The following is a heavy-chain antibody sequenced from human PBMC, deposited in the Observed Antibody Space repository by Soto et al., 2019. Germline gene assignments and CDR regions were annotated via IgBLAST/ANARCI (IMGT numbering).Heavy chain of an antibody. CDR2: IIPILGIP. CDR1: GGTFSTYT. J-gene: IGHJ5*02. CDR3: AIHQLETLYNWFDP. Sequence: QVQLVQSGAEVKKPGSSVKVSCKASGGTFSTYTISWVRQAPGQGLEWMGRIIPILGIPNYAQKFQGRVTITTDKSTSTAELELSSLRSEDTAVYYGAIHQLETLYNWFDPWGQGTLVTVSS. D-gene: IGHD2-2*01. V-gene: IGHV1-69*02.